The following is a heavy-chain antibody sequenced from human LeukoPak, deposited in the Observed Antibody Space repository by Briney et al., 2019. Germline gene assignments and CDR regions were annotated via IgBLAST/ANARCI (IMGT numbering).Heavy chain of an antibody. V-gene: IGHV3-21*01. J-gene: IGHJ3*02. CDR1: GFTFSSYS. CDR2: ISSSSSYI. CDR3: ARDRQSYGYIDAFDI. D-gene: IGHD5-18*01. Sequence: PGGSLRLSCAASGFTFSSYSMNWVRQAPGKGLEWVSSISSSSSYIYYADSVKGRFTISRDNAKNSLYLQMNSLRAEDTAVYYCARDRQSYGYIDAFDIWGQGTLVTVSS.